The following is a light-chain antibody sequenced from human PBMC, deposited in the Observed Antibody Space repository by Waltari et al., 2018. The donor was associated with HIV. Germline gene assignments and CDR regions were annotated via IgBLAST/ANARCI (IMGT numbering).Light chain of an antibody. J-gene: IGLJ1*01. CDR2: GNS. V-gene: IGLV1-40*01. Sequence: QSVLTQPPSVSGAPGQRVTISCTGSSSNIGAGSHVHWYQQLPGTAPKLLIYGNSNRPSGVPDRFSGSKSGTSASLAITGLQAKDEADYHCQSHDSSLSGYVFGTGTKVTVL. CDR3: QSHDSSLSGYV. CDR1: SSNIGAGSH.